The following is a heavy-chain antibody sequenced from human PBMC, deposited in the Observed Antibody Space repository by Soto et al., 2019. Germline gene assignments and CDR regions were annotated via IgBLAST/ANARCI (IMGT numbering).Heavy chain of an antibody. Sequence: QVQLVESGGGVVQPGRSLRLSCAASGFTFSSYAMHWVRQAPGKGLEWVAVISYAGSNKYYADSVKGRFTISRDNSKNTVYLPMTNLRAEDTGVHYCASLTFWSGSLPTFDYWGQGTLVTVSS. CDR1: GFTFSSYA. J-gene: IGHJ4*02. CDR3: ASLTFWSGSLPTFDY. CDR2: ISYAGSNK. V-gene: IGHV3-30-3*01. D-gene: IGHD3-3*01.